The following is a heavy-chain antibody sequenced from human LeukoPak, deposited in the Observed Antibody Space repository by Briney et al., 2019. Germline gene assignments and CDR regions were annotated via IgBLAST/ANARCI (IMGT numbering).Heavy chain of an antibody. J-gene: IGHJ4*02. CDR1: GFSFNSYA. Sequence: PGGSLRLSCTASGFSFNSYAMNWVRQAPGKGLEWVASIIGPGGDTYHAGSVRGRFTISRDNSKNTLYLRMSHLRVEDTALYYCAKAAAERCASIKCYPFDSWGQGTLVAVSS. CDR3: AKAAAERCASIKCYPFDS. V-gene: IGHV3-23*01. D-gene: IGHD1-1*01. CDR2: IIGPGGDT.